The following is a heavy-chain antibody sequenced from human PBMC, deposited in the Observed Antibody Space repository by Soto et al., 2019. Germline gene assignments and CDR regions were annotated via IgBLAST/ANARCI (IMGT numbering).Heavy chain of an antibody. CDR2: INHSGST. J-gene: IGHJ6*02. CDR1: GGSFSGYY. V-gene: IGHV4-34*01. D-gene: IGHD3-10*01. Sequence: SETLSLTCAVYGGSFSGYYWSWIRQPPGKGLEWIGEINHSGSTNYNPSLKSRVTISVDTSKNQFSLKLSSVTAADTAVYYCARGDSMVRGVMSYYYYYGMDVWGQGTTVTVS. CDR3: ARGDSMVRGVMSYYYYYGMDV.